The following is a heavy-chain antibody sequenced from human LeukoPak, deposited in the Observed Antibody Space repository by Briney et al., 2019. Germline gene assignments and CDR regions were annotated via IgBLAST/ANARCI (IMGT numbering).Heavy chain of an antibody. J-gene: IGHJ4*02. Sequence: ASVKVSCKASGYTFTSYYMHWVRQAPGQGLDWMGIINPSGGNTSYAQKFQGRVTMTRDMSTSTVYMELSSLKSEDTAVYYCARRRAAAATLGFDYWGQGTLVTVSS. CDR1: GYTFTSYY. CDR3: ARRRAAAATLGFDY. CDR2: INPSGGNT. D-gene: IGHD6-13*01. V-gene: IGHV1-46*01.